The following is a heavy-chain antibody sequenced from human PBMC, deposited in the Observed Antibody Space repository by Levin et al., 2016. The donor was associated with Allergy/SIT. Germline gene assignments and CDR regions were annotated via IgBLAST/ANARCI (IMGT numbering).Heavy chain of an antibody. Sequence: GESLKISCAASGFSFSDFRMNWVRQAPGKGLEYVSGIRRNVDSTYYADSVKGRFTISRDNSKNTLYLQMSSLRVDDTAVYYCVKGGGNYDSNYWGQGTLVTVSS. J-gene: IGHJ4*02. V-gene: IGHV3-64D*08. D-gene: IGHD1-26*01. CDR1: GFSFSDFR. CDR2: IRRNVDST. CDR3: VKGGGNYDSNY.